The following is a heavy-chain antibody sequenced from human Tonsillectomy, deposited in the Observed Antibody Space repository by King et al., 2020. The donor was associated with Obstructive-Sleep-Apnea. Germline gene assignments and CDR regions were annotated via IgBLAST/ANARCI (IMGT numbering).Heavy chain of an antibody. D-gene: IGHD2-21*02. J-gene: IGHJ6*02. V-gene: IGHV3-15*01. Sequence: VQLVESGGGLVKPGGSLRLSCAASGFTFSNAWMSWVRQAPGKGLEWVGRIKSKTDGGTTDYAAPVKGRFTISRNDSKTTLYLQMNSLKTEDTAVYYCTAVVTATFYYYYGMDVWVQGTTVTVSS. CDR2: IKSKTDGGTT. CDR1: GFTFSNAW. CDR3: TAVVTATFYYYYGMDV.